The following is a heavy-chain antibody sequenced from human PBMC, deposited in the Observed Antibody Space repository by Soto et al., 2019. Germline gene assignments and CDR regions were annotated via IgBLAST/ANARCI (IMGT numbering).Heavy chain of an antibody. D-gene: IGHD4-4*01. CDR1: GFTFSSYG. V-gene: IGHV3-30*18. J-gene: IGHJ4*02. CDR3: AKEDRNYDLVDY. Sequence: QVQLVESGGGVVQPGRSLRLSCAASGFTFSSYGMHWVRQAPGKGLEWVAVISYDGTNKYYADSVKGRFTISRDNSKNTLYLQMNSLRAEDTAVYYCAKEDRNYDLVDYWGQGTLVTVSS. CDR2: ISYDGTNK.